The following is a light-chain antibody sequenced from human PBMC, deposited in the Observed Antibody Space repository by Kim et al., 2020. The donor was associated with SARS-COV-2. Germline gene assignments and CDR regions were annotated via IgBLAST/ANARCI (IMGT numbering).Light chain of an antibody. Sequence: TLSSGYSNYKVDWYQERPGKGPRFVMRVGTGGIVGSKGDGIPDRFSVLGSGLNRYLTIKNIQEEDESDYHCGADHGSGSNFVYMVFGGGTQLTVL. CDR3: GADHGSGSNFVYMV. V-gene: IGLV9-49*01. J-gene: IGLJ3*02. CDR1: SGYSNYK. CDR2: VGTGGIVG.